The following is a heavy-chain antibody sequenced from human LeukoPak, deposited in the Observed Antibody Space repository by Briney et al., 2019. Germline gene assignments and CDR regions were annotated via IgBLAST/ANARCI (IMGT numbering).Heavy chain of an antibody. CDR1: GFTFSNYA. D-gene: IGHD5-18*01. J-gene: IGHJ4*02. CDR2: ISGGGGST. V-gene: IGHV3-23*01. Sequence: GGSLRLSCAASGFTFSNYAMSWVRQAPGKGLEWVSTISGGGGSTYYADSVKGRVTISRDNSKNTLYLQMNGPRADDTAVYYCAKGIGYSNVFDYWGQGTLVTVSS. CDR3: AKGIGYSNVFDY.